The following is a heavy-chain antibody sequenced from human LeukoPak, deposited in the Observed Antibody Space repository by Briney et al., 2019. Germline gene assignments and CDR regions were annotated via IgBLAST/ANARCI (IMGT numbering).Heavy chain of an antibody. V-gene: IGHV1-69*01. J-gene: IGHJ5*02. CDR1: GGTFTSYA. CDR2: IIPIFGTA. CDR3: ASAPRYSSSWPNNWFDP. Sequence: GSLLKVSCKASGGTFTSYAISWVPQAPGQGLEWMGGIIPIFGTANYAQKFQGRVTITADESTSTAYMELSSLRSEDTAVYFCASAPRYSSSWPNNWFDPWGQGTLVTVSS. D-gene: IGHD6-13*01.